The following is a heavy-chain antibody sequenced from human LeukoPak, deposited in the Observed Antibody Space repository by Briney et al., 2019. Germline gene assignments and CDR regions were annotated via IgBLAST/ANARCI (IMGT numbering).Heavy chain of an antibody. V-gene: IGHV4-38-2*02. CDR3: AIRMTTVTKIDLVSDY. CDR2: IYHSGST. Sequence: PSETLSLTCTVSGYSISSGYYWGWIRQPPGKRLEWIGSIYHSGSTYYNPSLKSRVTISVDTSKNQFSLKLSSVTAADTAVYYCAIRMTTVTKIDLVSDYWGQGTLVTVSS. J-gene: IGHJ4*02. D-gene: IGHD4-17*01. CDR1: GYSISSGYY.